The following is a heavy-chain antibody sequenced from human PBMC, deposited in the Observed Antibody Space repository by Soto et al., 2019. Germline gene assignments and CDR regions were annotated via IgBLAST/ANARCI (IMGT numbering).Heavy chain of an antibody. D-gene: IGHD2-21*01. CDR3: ARSLFILAGKSYYYYMDV. Sequence: SETLSLTCAVYGGSFSGYYWSWIRQPPGKGLEWIGEINHSGSTNYNPSLKSRVTISVDTSKNQFSLKLSSVTAADTAVYYCARSLFILAGKSYYYYMDVWGKGTTVTVSS. CDR1: GGSFSGYY. J-gene: IGHJ6*03. CDR2: INHSGST. V-gene: IGHV4-34*01.